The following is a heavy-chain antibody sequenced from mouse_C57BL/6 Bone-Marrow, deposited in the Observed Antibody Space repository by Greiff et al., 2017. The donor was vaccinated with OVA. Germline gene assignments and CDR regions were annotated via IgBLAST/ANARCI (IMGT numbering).Heavy chain of an antibody. D-gene: IGHD2-12*01. CDR1: GYTFTDYE. Sequence: LQESGAELVRPGASVTLSCKASGYTFTDYEMHWVKQTPVHGLEWIGAIDPETGGTAYNQKFKGKAILTADKSSSTAYMELRSLTSEDSAVYYCTRFYDYFDYWGQGTTLTVSS. V-gene: IGHV1-15*01. CDR3: TRFYDYFDY. CDR2: IDPETGGT. J-gene: IGHJ2*01.